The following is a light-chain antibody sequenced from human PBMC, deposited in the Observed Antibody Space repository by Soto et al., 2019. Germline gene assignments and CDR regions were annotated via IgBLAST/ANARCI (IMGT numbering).Light chain of an antibody. CDR1: QSINSW. CDR2: ADS. Sequence: DIQMTQSPSTLSASVGDRVTITCRASQSINSWLAWYQQKPGKAPKLLIYADSSLKSGVPSRFSGSGSGTEFTLTISSLQPDDSATYYCQQYNTYLTFGQGTKVEIK. CDR3: QQYNTYLT. V-gene: IGKV1-5*01. J-gene: IGKJ1*01.